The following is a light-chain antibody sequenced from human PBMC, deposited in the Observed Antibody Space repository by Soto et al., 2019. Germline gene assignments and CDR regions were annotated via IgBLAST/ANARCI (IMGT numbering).Light chain of an antibody. CDR3: AAWDDSRRGV. CDR1: SSNIGSNY. CDR2: RNN. Sequence: QSVLTQPPLASGTPGQRVTISCSGSSSNIGSNYVYWYQQLPGTAPKLLIYRNNQRPSGVPDRFSGSKSGTSASLAISGLRSEDEADYYCAAWDDSRRGVFGGGTKLTVL. V-gene: IGLV1-47*01. J-gene: IGLJ3*02.